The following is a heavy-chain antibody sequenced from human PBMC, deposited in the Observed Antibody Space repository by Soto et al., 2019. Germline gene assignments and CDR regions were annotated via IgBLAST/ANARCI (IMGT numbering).Heavy chain of an antibody. D-gene: IGHD5-12*01. CDR1: GYTFTSYD. J-gene: IGHJ6*02. CDR3: ARGGSGYPRDYYYYYGMDF. Sequence: ASVKVSCKASGYTFTSYDINWVRQATGQGLEWMGWMNPNSGNTGYAQKFQGRVTMTRNTSISTAYMELSSLRSEDTAVYYCARGGSGYPRDYYYYYGMDFWGQGTTVTVSS. V-gene: IGHV1-8*01. CDR2: MNPNSGNT.